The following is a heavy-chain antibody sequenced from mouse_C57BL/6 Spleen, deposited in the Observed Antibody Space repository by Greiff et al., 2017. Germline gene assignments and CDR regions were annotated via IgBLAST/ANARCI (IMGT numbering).Heavy chain of an antibody. CDR3: AQSWYYAMDY. J-gene: IGHJ4*01. V-gene: IGHV14-3*01. CDR1: GFNIKNTY. Sequence: EVKLVESVAELVRPGASVKLSCTASGFNIKNTYMHWVKQRPEQGLEWIGRIDPANGNTKYAPKFQGKATITADTSSNSADLQLSSLTSEDTAIYYCAQSWYYAMDYWGQGASVTVSS. CDR2: IDPANGNT.